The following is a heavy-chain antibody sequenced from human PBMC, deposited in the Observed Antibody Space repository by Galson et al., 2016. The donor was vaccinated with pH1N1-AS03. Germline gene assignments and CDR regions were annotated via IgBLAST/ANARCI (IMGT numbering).Heavy chain of an antibody. Sequence: SVKVSCKASGGTFDNHPINWVRQAPGQGLEWMGGFIPIFGTTNYAPKYQGRVTFTTDDSTTTVYMELSNLRSEDTAVYYCARNSDPLGAFDVWGQGTLPSVSS. J-gene: IGHJ3*01. CDR3: ARNSDPLGAFDV. CDR1: GGTFDNHP. D-gene: IGHD1-7*01. V-gene: IGHV1-69*05. CDR2: FIPIFGTT.